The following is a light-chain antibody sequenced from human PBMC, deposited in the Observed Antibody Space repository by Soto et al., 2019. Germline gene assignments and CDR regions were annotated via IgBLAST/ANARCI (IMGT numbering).Light chain of an antibody. Sequence: DIQMTQSPSSLSASVGDRVTITCQASQDISNYLNWYQQKPGKAPKLLIYDASNLETAVPSRFSGSGSGTDFTFTISSLQPEDIATYYCQQYDNLSWTFGQGTKVEIK. V-gene: IGKV1-33*01. CDR2: DAS. CDR3: QQYDNLSWT. J-gene: IGKJ1*01. CDR1: QDISNY.